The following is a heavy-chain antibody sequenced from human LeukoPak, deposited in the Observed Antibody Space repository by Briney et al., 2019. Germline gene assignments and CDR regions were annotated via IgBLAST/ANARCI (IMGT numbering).Heavy chain of an antibody. CDR1: GFTFSSYA. Sequence: GASLRLSCAASGFTFSSYAMSWVRQAPGKGLEWVSAISGSGGSTYYADSVKGRFTISRDNSKNTLYLQMNSLRAEDMAVYYCAKDRGRIYYYYGMDVWGQGTTVTVSS. CDR2: ISGSGGST. D-gene: IGHD2-15*01. V-gene: IGHV3-23*01. J-gene: IGHJ6*02. CDR3: AKDRGRIYYYYGMDV.